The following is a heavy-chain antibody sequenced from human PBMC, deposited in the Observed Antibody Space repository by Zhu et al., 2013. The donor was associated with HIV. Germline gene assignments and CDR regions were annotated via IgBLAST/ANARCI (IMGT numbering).Heavy chain of an antibody. Sequence: QLQLTQSGAEVKKPGSSVKVSCRASGVTFNRFAFNWVRQAPGQGPEWMGGIIPMIGLAEYAQKFEGRLTITAEESTGTAYMELSSLRSEDTAVYYCARVLVDYDSSGYYYVAPDYWGQGTLVTVSS. CDR1: GVTFNRFA. J-gene: IGHJ4*02. D-gene: IGHD3-22*01. CDR3: ARVLVDYDSSGYYYVAPDY. V-gene: IGHV1-69*01. CDR2: IIPMIGLA.